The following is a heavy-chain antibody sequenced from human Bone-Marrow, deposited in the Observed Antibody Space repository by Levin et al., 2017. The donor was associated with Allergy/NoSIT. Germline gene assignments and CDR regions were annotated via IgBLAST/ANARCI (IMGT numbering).Heavy chain of an antibody. CDR1: GFPFNSSA. CDR3: ARGPVSGYYWYFDY. Sequence: LSLTCAASGFPFNSSAMHWVRQAPGKGLEWVAVISYDGRDDYYADSVKGRFTISRDNSKNTLYLQMNSLRAEDTAVFYCARGPVSGYYWYFDYWGRGTLVIVSS. CDR2: ISYDGRDD. J-gene: IGHJ2*01. V-gene: IGHV3-30*04. D-gene: IGHD2-15*01.